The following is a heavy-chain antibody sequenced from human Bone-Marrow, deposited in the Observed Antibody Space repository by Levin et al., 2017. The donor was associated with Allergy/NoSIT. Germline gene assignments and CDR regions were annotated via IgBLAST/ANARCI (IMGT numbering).Heavy chain of an antibody. CDR3: ARDDSSSWYGGFIY. V-gene: IGHV3-30*03. Sequence: GGSLRLSCAASGFDFGTYAMHWVRHTPGKGLEWVALISYDSFGKYYAESVKGRFTVSRDNSKKTLYLQMNSLRPEDTAVYYCARDDSSSWYGGFIYWGQGALVTVSS. J-gene: IGHJ4*02. D-gene: IGHD6-13*01. CDR1: GFDFGTYA. CDR2: ISYDSFGK.